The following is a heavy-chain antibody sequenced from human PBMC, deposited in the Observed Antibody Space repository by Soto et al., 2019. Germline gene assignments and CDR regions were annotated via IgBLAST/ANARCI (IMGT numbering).Heavy chain of an antibody. D-gene: IGHD3-3*01. V-gene: IGHV3-48*02. J-gene: IGHJ5*02. CDR3: AREFWPLNWFDP. CDR1: GFTFSSYS. CDR2: ISSSSSTI. Sequence: PGGYLRLSCAASGFTFSSYSMNWVRQAPGKGLEWVSYISSSSSTIYYADSVKGRFTISRDNAKNSLYLQMNSMRDEDTAVYYCAREFWPLNWFDPWGQGTLVTVSS.